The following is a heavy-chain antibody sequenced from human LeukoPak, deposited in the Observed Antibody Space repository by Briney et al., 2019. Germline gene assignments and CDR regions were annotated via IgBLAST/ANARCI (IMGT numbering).Heavy chain of an antibody. CDR2: IYTSGST. CDR1: GGSISIYY. CDR3: ASLTYYYDSSGYHDWYFQH. D-gene: IGHD3-22*01. Sequence: SETLSLTCTVSGGSISIYYWSWIRQPAGKGLERIGCIYTSGSTNYNPSLKSRVTMSVDTSKNQFSLKLSSVTAADTAVYYCASLTYYYDSSGYHDWYFQHWGQGTLVTVSS. V-gene: IGHV4-4*07. J-gene: IGHJ1*01.